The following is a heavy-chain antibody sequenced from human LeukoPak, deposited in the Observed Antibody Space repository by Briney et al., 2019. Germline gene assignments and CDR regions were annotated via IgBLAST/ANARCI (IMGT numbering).Heavy chain of an antibody. CDR1: GFSFSSYS. V-gene: IGHV3-23*01. CDR2: MSSSDDGR. CDR3: AKAPVTSCRGAFCYPFDY. D-gene: IGHD2-15*01. Sequence: GGSLRLSCATSGFSFSSYSMSWVRQAPGKGLEWVSAMSSSDDGRYYAASVRGRFTISRDTSRSTLYLQMNSLRAEDAAVYYCAKAPVTSCRGAFCYPFDYWGQGTLVTVSS. J-gene: IGHJ4*02.